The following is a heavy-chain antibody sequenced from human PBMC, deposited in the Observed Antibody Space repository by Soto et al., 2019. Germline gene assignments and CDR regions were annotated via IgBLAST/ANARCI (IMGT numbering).Heavy chain of an antibody. CDR1: GGSISSYY. Sequence: PSETLSLTXTVSGGSISSYYWSWIRQPPGKGLEWIGYIYYSGSTNYNPSLKSRVTISVDTSKNQFSLKLSSVTAADTAVYYCAREVHSYGSWWVRGLAWFDPWGQGTLVTVSS. CDR2: IYYSGST. CDR3: AREVHSYGSWWVRGLAWFDP. D-gene: IGHD5-18*01. J-gene: IGHJ5*02. V-gene: IGHV4-59*01.